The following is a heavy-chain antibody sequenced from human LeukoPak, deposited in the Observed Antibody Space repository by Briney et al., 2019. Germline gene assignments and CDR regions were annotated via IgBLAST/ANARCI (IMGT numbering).Heavy chain of an antibody. CDR2: ISYDGRNT. D-gene: IGHD1-1*01. J-gene: IGHJ4*02. Sequence: TGGSLRLSCAASGFTFNNYGMHWVRQAPGKGLEWVAVISYDGRNTYYADSLKGRFTISRDNSKNTLYLQMNSLRVEDTAVYCCAKVQLERRELLPNFDYWGQGTLVTVSS. CDR1: GFTFNNYG. CDR3: AKVQLERRELLPNFDY. V-gene: IGHV3-30*18.